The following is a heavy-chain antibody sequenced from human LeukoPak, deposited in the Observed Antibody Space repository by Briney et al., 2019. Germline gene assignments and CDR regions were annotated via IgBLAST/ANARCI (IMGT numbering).Heavy chain of an antibody. J-gene: IGHJ6*02. D-gene: IGHD3-10*01. V-gene: IGHV4-39*01. Sequence: SQTLSLTCTVSGGSISSGDYYWSWIRQPPGKGLEWIGSIYYSGSTYYNPSLKSRVTISVDTSKNQFSLKLSSVTAADTAVYYCARLSGYYGSGSSPYGMDVWGQGTTVTVSS. CDR3: ARLSGYYGSGSSPYGMDV. CDR2: IYYSGST. CDR1: GGSISSGDYY.